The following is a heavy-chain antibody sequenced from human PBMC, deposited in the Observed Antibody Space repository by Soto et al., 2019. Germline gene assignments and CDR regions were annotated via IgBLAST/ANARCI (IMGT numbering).Heavy chain of an antibody. J-gene: IGHJ3*02. CDR1: GFTFSTYV. Sequence: GGSLRLSCAASGFTFSTYVMRWVRQAPGTGLEWVSAISGSGRSTYYADSVKGRFIISRDNSKNTLYLQMNSLRAEDTAVYYCAKGSYSGSYRPHAAFDMWGQGTMVTVSS. D-gene: IGHD1-26*01. CDR2: ISGSGRST. CDR3: AKGSYSGSYRPHAAFDM. V-gene: IGHV3-23*01.